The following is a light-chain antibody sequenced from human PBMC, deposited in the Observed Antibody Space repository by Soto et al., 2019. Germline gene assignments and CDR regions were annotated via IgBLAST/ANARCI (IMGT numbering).Light chain of an antibody. V-gene: IGKV1-39*01. J-gene: IGKJ1*01. CDR2: DAS. CDR1: QSITTY. Sequence: DIQMTQSPSSLSASVGDRVTITCRASQSITTYLNWYRQKPGKAPKLLIYDASSLESGVPSRFSGSGSGTDFTLTISSLQPEDFGTYYCQQSFSTPRTFGQGTKVDIK. CDR3: QQSFSTPRT.